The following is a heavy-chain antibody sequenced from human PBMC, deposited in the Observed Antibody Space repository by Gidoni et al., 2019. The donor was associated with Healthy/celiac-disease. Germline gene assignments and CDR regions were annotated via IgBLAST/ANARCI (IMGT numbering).Heavy chain of an antibody. J-gene: IGHJ3*02. Sequence: QLQLQESGPGLVKPSETLSLPCTVSGGSLSSSSSYWGLIRQPPGKGLEWIGSIYYSGSTSYNPSLKSRVTISVDTSKNQFSLKLSSVTAADTAVYYCARRGEQLVTWASDAFDIWGQGTMVTVSS. CDR1: GGSLSSSSSY. CDR3: ARRGEQLVTWASDAFDI. CDR2: IYYSGST. V-gene: IGHV4-39*01. D-gene: IGHD6-6*01.